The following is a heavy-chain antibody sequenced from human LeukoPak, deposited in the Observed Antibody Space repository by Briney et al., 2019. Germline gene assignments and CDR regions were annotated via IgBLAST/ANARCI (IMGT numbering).Heavy chain of an antibody. CDR2: IIPILGIA. J-gene: IGHJ2*01. D-gene: IGHD3-10*01. CDR3: ASPPRGSLYWYFDL. CDR1: GGTFSSYA. V-gene: IGHV1-69*04. Sequence: SVKVSCKASGGTFSSYAISWVRQAPGQGLEWMGRIIPILGIANYAQKFQGRVTITADKSTSTAYMELSSLRSEDTAVYYCASPPRGSLYWYFDLWGRGTLVTVSS.